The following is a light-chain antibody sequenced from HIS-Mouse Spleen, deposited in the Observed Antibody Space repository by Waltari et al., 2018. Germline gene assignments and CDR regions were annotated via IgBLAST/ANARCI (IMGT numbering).Light chain of an antibody. CDR3: SSYTSSSTLWV. Sequence: QSALTQPASVSGSPGQSITISCPGTSSDVGGYNYVSWYQQHPGKAPKLMIYEVSKRPSGVSNRFSGSKSGNTASLTISGLQAEDEADYYCSSYTSSSTLWVFGGGTKLTVL. V-gene: IGLV2-14*01. CDR2: EVS. CDR1: SSDVGGYNY. J-gene: IGLJ3*02.